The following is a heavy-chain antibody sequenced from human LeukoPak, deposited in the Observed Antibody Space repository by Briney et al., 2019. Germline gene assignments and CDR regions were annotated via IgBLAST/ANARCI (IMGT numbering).Heavy chain of an antibody. CDR3: ARDPAATPLDY. CDR2: ITTSSDYK. CDR1: GFTVSDNY. J-gene: IGHJ4*02. Sequence: PGGSLRLSCAASGFTVSDNYMSWVRQAPGKGLEWVSSITTSSDYKYYADSLRGRLTISRDNAKNSLFLQMNSLRGDDPAVYYCARDPAATPLDYWGQGILVTVSS. V-gene: IGHV3-11*06. D-gene: IGHD6-13*01.